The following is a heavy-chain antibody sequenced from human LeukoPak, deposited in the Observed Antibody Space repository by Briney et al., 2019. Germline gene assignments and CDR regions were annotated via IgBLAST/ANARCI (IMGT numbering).Heavy chain of an antibody. V-gene: IGHV1-69*01. CDR3: ARDREYSSSSLNY. CDR2: IIPIFGTA. Sequence: SVKVSCKASGAPFSSYAISWVRQAPGQGLEWLGVIIPIFGTANYAQKAQGRVTITADESTSTAYMELSSLRSEDTAVYYCARDREYSSSSLNYWGQGTLVTVSS. J-gene: IGHJ4*02. D-gene: IGHD6-6*01. CDR1: GAPFSSYA.